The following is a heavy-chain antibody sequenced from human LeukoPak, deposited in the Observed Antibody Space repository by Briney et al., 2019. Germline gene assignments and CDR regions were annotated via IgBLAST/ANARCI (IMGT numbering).Heavy chain of an antibody. D-gene: IGHD3-10*01. Sequence: PGGSLRLSCAASGFTVSSNYMSWVRQAPGKGLEWVSVIYSGGSTYYADSVKGRFTISRDNSKSTLYLQMNSLRAEDTAVYYCASSSYGSGYYYYGMDVWGQGTTVTVSS. CDR1: GFTVSSNY. J-gene: IGHJ6*02. CDR2: IYSGGST. CDR3: ASSSYGSGYYYYGMDV. V-gene: IGHV3-53*01.